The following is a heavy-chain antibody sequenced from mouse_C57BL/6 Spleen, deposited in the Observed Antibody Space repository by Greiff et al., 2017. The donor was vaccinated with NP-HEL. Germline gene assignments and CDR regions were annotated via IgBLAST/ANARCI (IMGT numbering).Heavy chain of an antibody. V-gene: IGHV1-47*01. CDR3: ARGGYDGAWFAY. J-gene: IGHJ3*01. D-gene: IGHD2-2*01. Sequence: QVHVKQSGAELVKPGASVKMSCKASGYTFTTYPIEWMKQNHGKSLEWIGNFHPYNDDTKYNEKFKGKATLTVEKSSSTVYLELSRLTSDDSAVYYCARGGYDGAWFAYWGQGTLVTVSA. CDR2: FHPYNDDT. CDR1: GYTFTTYP.